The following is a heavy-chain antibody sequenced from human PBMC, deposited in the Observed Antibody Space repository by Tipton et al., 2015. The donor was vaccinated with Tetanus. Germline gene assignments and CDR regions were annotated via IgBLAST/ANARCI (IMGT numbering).Heavy chain of an antibody. V-gene: IGHV4-59*01. D-gene: IGHD3-22*01. CDR3: ARYYDSSGYYRRRYTSSFDY. J-gene: IGHJ4*02. CDR1: GGSISSYY. CDR2: IYYSGST. Sequence: TLSLTCTVSGGSISSYYWSWIRQPPGKGLEWIGYIYYSGSTNYNPSLKSRVTISVDTSKSQFSLKLSSVTAADTAVYYCARYYDSSGYYRRRYTSSFDYWGQGTLVTVSS.